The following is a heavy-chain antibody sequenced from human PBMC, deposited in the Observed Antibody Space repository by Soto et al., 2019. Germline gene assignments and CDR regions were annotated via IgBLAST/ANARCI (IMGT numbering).Heavy chain of an antibody. CDR3: ARGPMVRGVPNDAFDI. D-gene: IGHD3-10*01. J-gene: IGHJ3*02. Sequence: EVQLVESGGGLVKPGGSLRLSCAASGFTFSSYSMNWVRQAPGKGLEWVSSISSSSSYIYYADSVKGRFTISRDNAKNSLYLQMNGLRAEDTAVYYCARGPMVRGVPNDAFDIWGQGTMVTVSS. CDR2: ISSSSSYI. V-gene: IGHV3-21*01. CDR1: GFTFSSYS.